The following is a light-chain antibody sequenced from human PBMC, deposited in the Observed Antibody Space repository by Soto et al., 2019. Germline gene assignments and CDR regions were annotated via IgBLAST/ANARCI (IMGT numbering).Light chain of an antibody. Sequence: EIVLTQSPGTLSLSPGERATLSCRASQSVSSSYLARHQQKPGQAPSLLIYGTSSRATAIPDRFSGSGSGTDFTLTISRLEPEDFAVYYCQQYGSSSWTFGQGTKVEIK. CDR2: GTS. J-gene: IGKJ1*01. CDR1: QSVSSSY. CDR3: QQYGSSSWT. V-gene: IGKV3-20*01.